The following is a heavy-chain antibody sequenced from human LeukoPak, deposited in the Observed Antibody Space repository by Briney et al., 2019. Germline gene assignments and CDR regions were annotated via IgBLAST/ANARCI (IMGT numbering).Heavy chain of an antibody. V-gene: IGHV1-3*01. J-gene: IGHJ3*02. CDR2: IIPILGIA. CDR3: ATRSGHHGEAFDI. CDR1: GYTFTSYA. Sequence: ASVKVSCKASGYTFTSYAMHWVRQAPGQGLKWMGRIIPILGIANYAQKFQGRLTITGDTSGTTAYMELSSLGSEDTAVYYCATRSGHHGEAFDIWGQGTMVTVSS. D-gene: IGHD2-15*01.